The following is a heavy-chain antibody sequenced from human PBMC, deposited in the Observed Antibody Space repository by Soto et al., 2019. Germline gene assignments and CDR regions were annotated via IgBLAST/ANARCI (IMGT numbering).Heavy chain of an antibody. CDR1: GGSINTGDYY. Sequence: SETLSPTCTVSGGSINTGDYYWTWIRQPRGKGLEWIGYIYYSGTTYYNPSLKSRVSLSLDTSKNHFSLRLTSVTAADTAVYYCARGVDFEGFSPYGMDVWGQGTTVTVSS. CDR2: IYYSGTT. J-gene: IGHJ6*02. D-gene: IGHD3-3*01. V-gene: IGHV4-30-4*01. CDR3: ARGVDFEGFSPYGMDV.